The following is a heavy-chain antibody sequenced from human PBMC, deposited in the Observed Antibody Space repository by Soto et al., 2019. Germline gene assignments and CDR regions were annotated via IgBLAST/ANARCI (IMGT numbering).Heavy chain of an antibody. D-gene: IGHD3-16*02. Sequence: HPGGSLRLSCAASGFTFSTYTVHWVRQAPGKGLEWVSVISSDGSNKYYADSVQGRFTISRDRFKNTLYLQMNRLRPEDTAVYYCAKQGYVWGTYRHDLYYFDYCGLGTLVTVSA. J-gene: IGHJ4*02. CDR2: ISSDGSNK. CDR1: GFTFSTYT. CDR3: AKQGYVWGTYRHDLYYFDY. V-gene: IGHV3-30-3*01.